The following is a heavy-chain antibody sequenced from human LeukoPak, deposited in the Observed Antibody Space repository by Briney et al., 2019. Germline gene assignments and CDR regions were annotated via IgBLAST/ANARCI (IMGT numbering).Heavy chain of an antibody. Sequence: SVKVSCKASGGAFSSYAISWVRQAPGQGLEWMGGIIPIFGTANYAQKFQGRVTITTDESTSTAYMELSSLRSEDTAVYYCASWDFWSGYDAFDIWGQGTMVTVSS. CDR2: IIPIFGTA. CDR1: GGAFSSYA. CDR3: ASWDFWSGYDAFDI. V-gene: IGHV1-69*05. D-gene: IGHD3-3*01. J-gene: IGHJ3*02.